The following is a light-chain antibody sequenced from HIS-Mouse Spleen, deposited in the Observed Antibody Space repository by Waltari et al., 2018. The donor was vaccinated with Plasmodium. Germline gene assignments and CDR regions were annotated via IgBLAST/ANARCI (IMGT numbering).Light chain of an antibody. Sequence: DIQMTQSPADLSASVGDRITITCQASQDISNYLNWYQQKPGKAPKLLIYDATKLETGVPSRFSGSGSGTDFTFTISSLQPEDIATYYCQQYDNLPLTFGGGTKVEIK. CDR1: QDISNY. J-gene: IGKJ4*01. CDR3: QQYDNLPLT. CDR2: DAT. V-gene: IGKV1-33*01.